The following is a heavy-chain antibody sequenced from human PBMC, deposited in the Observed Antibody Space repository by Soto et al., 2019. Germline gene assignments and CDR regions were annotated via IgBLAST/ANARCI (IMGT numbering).Heavy chain of an antibody. Sequence: GGSLRLSCAASGFTFSSYSMNWVRQAPGKGLEWVSHISSSSSTIYYADSVKGRFTISRDNAKNSLYLQMNSLRAEDTAVYYCARVREPLTGGPWFDPWGQGTLVTVSS. CDR1: GFTFSSYS. CDR3: ARVREPLTGGPWFDP. CDR2: ISSSSSTI. D-gene: IGHD7-27*01. V-gene: IGHV3-48*01. J-gene: IGHJ5*02.